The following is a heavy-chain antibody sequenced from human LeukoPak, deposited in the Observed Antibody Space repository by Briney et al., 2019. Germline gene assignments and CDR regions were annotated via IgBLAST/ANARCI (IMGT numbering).Heavy chain of an antibody. CDR1: GFTVSSKY. CDR3: ARVGSYYDMDV. Sequence: GGSLRLSCAASGFTVSSKYMNWVRQAPGKGLEWVSVIESGGSTYYADSVKGRFTVSRDNFQNTLYLQMNSLRAEDTVVYYCARVGSYYDMDVWGQGTTVTVSS. D-gene: IGHD3-10*01. V-gene: IGHV3-53*01. CDR2: IESGGST. J-gene: IGHJ6*02.